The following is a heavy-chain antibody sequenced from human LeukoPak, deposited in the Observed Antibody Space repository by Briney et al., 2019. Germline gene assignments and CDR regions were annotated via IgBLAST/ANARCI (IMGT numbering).Heavy chain of an antibody. CDR2: IIPIFGTA. V-gene: IGHV1-69*05. CDR3: ARGRGSEWELSSLFDY. CDR1: GGTFSSYA. J-gene: IGHJ4*02. D-gene: IGHD1-26*01. Sequence: SVKVSCRASGGTFSSYAISWVRQAPGQGLEWMGGIIPIFGTANYARKFQGRVTITTDESTSTAYMELSSLRSEDTAVYYCARGRGSEWELSSLFDYWGQGTLVTVSS.